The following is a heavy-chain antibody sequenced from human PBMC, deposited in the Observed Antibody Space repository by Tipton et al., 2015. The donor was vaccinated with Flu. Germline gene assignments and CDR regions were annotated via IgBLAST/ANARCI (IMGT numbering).Heavy chain of an antibody. CDR2: INPNSGGT. V-gene: IGHV1-2*02. D-gene: IGHD2-21*02. Sequence: QLVQSGAEVKKPGASVKVSCKASGYTLTGYYMHWVRQAPGQGLEWMGWINPNSGGTNYAQKFQGRVTMTRDTSISTAYMELSRLRSDDTAVYYCARNIVVVTATRDDAFDIWGQGTMVTVSS. CDR1: GYTLTGYY. CDR3: ARNIVVVTATRDDAFDI. J-gene: IGHJ3*02.